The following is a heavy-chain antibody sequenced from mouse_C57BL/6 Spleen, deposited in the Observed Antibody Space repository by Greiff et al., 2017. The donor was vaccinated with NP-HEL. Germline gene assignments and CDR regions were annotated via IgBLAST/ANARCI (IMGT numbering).Heavy chain of an antibody. CDR2: IYPGSGST. J-gene: IGHJ3*01. CDR1: GYTFTSYW. D-gene: IGHD2-4*01. Sequence: QVQLQQSGAELVKPGASVKMSCKASGYTFTSYWITWVKQRPGQGLEWIGDIYPGSGSTNYNEKFKSKATLTVDTSSSTAYMQLSSLTSEDSAVYYCARCCYDYLAWFAYWGQGTLVTVSA. CDR3: ARCCYDYLAWFAY. V-gene: IGHV1-55*01.